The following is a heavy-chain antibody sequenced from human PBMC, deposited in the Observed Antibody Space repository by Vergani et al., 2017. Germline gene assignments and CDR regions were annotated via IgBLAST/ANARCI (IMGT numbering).Heavy chain of an antibody. CDR2: ISSSGSTI. J-gene: IGHJ6*02. V-gene: IGHV3-48*03. CDR1: GFTFSSYE. D-gene: IGHD1-26*01. CDR3: ARSMEPDLGFLYYYGMDV. Sequence: EVQLVESGGGLVQPGGSLRLSCAASGFTFSSYEMNWVRQAPGKGLEWVSYISSSGSTIYYADSVKGRFTISRDNAKNSLYLQMNSLRSDDTAVYYCARSMEPDLGFLYYYGMDVWGQGTTVTVSS.